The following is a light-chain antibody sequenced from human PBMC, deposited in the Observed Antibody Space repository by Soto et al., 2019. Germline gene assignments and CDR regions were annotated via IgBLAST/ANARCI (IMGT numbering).Light chain of an antibody. Sequence: DIVMTQSPDSLAVSLGERATINCKSSQSVLYTSNNKNYLAWYQQKPGQPPKLLIYWASTRESGVPDRFSGSGSGTDFTFTISSLQAEDVAVYYCQQYSSSPTFGPGTKLDIK. CDR3: QQYSSSPT. CDR2: WAS. CDR1: QSVLYTSNNKNY. J-gene: IGKJ3*01. V-gene: IGKV4-1*01.